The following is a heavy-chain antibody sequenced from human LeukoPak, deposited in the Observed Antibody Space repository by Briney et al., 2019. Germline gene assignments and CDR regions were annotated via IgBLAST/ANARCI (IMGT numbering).Heavy chain of an antibody. Sequence: GESLKISCKGSGYSFTIYWIGWVRQMPGKGLEWMGIINPGDSDTRYSPSFQGQVTISADKSISTTYLQWTSLKASDTAMYYCARRRVGYSYGEFDYWGQGTLVTVSS. CDR3: ARRRVGYSYGEFDY. CDR2: INPGDSDT. CDR1: GYSFTIYW. D-gene: IGHD5-18*01. V-gene: IGHV5-51*01. J-gene: IGHJ4*02.